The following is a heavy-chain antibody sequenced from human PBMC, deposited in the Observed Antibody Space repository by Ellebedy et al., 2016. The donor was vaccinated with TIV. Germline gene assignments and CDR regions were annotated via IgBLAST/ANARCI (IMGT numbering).Heavy chain of an antibody. CDR3: ARLGPGPTTMTTGAAFDI. J-gene: IGHJ3*02. V-gene: IGHV4-4*02. D-gene: IGHD4-17*01. CDR1: GGAISGVNW. CDR2: IFHSGTS. Sequence: MPSETLSLTCAVSGGAISGVNWWTWVRQPPGKGLEWNGEIFHSGTSNYNTSLRSRVTISVDKSKNQFSLNLSSVTAADTAVYYCARLGPGPTTMTTGAAFDIWGQGTMVTVSS.